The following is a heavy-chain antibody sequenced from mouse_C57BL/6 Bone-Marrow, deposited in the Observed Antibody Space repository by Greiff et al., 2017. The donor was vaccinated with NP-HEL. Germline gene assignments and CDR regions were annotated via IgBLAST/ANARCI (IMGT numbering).Heavy chain of an antibody. CDR1: GFTFSSYA. D-gene: IGHD2-4*01. J-gene: IGHJ3*01. CDR3: ARPFSYDFVWFAY. CDR2: ISDGGSYT. V-gene: IGHV5-4*03. Sequence: EVMLVESGGGLVKPGGSLKLSCAASGFTFSSYAMSWVRQTPEKRLEWVATISDGGSYTYYPDNVKGRFTITRDNAKNNLYLQMSHLKSEDTAMYYCARPFSYDFVWFAYWGQGTLVTVSA.